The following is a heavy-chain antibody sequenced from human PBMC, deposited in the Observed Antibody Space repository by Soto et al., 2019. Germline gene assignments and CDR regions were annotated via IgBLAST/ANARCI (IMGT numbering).Heavy chain of an antibody. Sequence: LSLTCTVSGGSISSGDYYWSWIRQPPGKGLEWIGYIYYSGSTYYNPSLKSRVTISVDTSKNQFSLKLSSVTAADTAVYYCARESETYYYHSSGYKGVNWFDPWGQGTLVTVSS. D-gene: IGHD3-22*01. J-gene: IGHJ5*02. CDR1: GGSISSGDYY. CDR3: ARESETYYYHSSGYKGVNWFDP. CDR2: IYYSGST. V-gene: IGHV4-30-4*01.